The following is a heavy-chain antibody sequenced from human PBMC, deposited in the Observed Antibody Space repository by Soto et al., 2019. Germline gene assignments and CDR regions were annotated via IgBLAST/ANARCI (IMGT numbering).Heavy chain of an antibody. CDR2: ISSNGGST. CDR3: ARDARGYDHFFAY. J-gene: IGHJ4*02. Sequence: GGSLRLSCAASGFTFSSYAMHWVRQAPGKGLEYVSAISSNGGSTYYANSVKGRFTISRDNSKNTLYLQMGSLRAEDMAVYYCARDARGYDHFFAYWGQGTLVTVSS. CDR1: GFTFSSYA. D-gene: IGHD5-12*01. V-gene: IGHV3-64*01.